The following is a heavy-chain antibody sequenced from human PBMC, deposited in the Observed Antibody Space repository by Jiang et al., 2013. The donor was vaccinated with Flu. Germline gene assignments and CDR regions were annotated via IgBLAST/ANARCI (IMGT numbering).Heavy chain of an antibody. CDR2: INTNTGNP. Sequence: QSGSELKKPGASVKVSCKASGYTFTSYAMNWVRQAPGQGLEWMGWINTNTGNPTYAQGFTGRFVFSLDTSVSTAYPQICSLKAEDTAVYYCASGCPLNYDFWSGYYISYYYGMDVWGQGTTVTVSS. V-gene: IGHV7-4-1*01. J-gene: IGHJ6*02. D-gene: IGHD3-3*01. CDR3: ASGCPLNYDFWSGYYISYYYGMDV. CDR1: GYTFTSYA.